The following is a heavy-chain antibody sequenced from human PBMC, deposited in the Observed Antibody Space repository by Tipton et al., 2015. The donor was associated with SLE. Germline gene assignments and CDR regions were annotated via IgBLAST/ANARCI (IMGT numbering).Heavy chain of an antibody. J-gene: IGHJ2*01. CDR2: IDGVGSSS. Sequence: SLRLSCAASGFTFSSYQLHWVRQTPGKGLMWVSRIDGVGSSSTFAESVKGRFSMSRDNSRNTLYLQMENLRPEDTSLYYCAKFIGYTNGLFDLWGRGTLVTISS. CDR1: GFTFSSYQ. CDR3: AKFIGYTNGLFDL. V-gene: IGHV3-74*03. D-gene: IGHD2-2*02.